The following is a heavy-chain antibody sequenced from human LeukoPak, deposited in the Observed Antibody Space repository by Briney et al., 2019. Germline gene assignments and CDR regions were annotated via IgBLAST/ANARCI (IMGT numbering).Heavy chain of an antibody. D-gene: IGHD2-15*01. CDR2: IKQDGSEK. CDR1: GFTFSSYW. J-gene: IGHJ4*02. Sequence: GGSLRLSCAASGFTFSSYWMSWVRQAPGNGLEWVANIKQDGSEKYYVDSVKGRFTISRDNAKNSLYLQMNSLRAEDAAVYYCAKAPLGRCTGVICYCFDYWGQGTLVTVSS. V-gene: IGHV3-7*03. CDR3: AKAPLGRCTGVICYCFDY.